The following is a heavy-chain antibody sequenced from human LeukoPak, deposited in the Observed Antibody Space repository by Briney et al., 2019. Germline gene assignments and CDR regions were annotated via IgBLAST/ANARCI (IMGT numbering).Heavy chain of an antibody. CDR1: GGSISSGDYY. Sequence: SQTLSLTCTVSGGSISSGDYYWSWIRQPPVKGLEWIGYIYYSGSTYYNPSLKSRVTISVDTSKNQFSLKLSSVTAADTAVYYCARDRGGLGATDYWGQGTLVTVSS. J-gene: IGHJ4*02. CDR2: IYYSGST. V-gene: IGHV4-30-4*01. D-gene: IGHD1-26*01. CDR3: ARDRGGLGATDY.